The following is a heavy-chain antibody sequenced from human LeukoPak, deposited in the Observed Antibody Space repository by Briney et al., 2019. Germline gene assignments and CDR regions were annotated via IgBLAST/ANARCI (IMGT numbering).Heavy chain of an antibody. CDR1: GFSFNTYG. CDR2: ISYDGSNK. Sequence: GALRLSCAASGFSFNTYGMHWVRQGPGKGLEWVAVISYDGSNKWYADSVKGRFTISRDNSKNTLYLQMNSLRPEDTAVYFCAKDLNTYRYDSRDPQHWGQGILVTVSS. V-gene: IGHV3-30*18. CDR3: AKDLNTYRYDSRDPQH. D-gene: IGHD3-22*01. J-gene: IGHJ1*01.